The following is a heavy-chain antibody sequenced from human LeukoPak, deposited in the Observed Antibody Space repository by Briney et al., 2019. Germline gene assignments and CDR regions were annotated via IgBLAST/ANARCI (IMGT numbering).Heavy chain of an antibody. J-gene: IGHJ4*02. CDR3: ARDRGAQWLVPLDY. V-gene: IGHV3-48*03. CDR1: GFTFSSYE. Sequence: GGSLRLSCAVSGFTFSSYEMNWVRQAPGKGLEWVSYISSSGSTIYYADSVKGRFTISRDNAKNSLYLQMNSLRAEDTAVYYCARDRGAQWLVPLDYWGQGTLVTVSS. CDR2: ISSSGSTI. D-gene: IGHD6-19*01.